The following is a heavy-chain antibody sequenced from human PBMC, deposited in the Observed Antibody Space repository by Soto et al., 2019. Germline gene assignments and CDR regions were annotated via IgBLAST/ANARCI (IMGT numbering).Heavy chain of an antibody. J-gene: IGHJ4*02. Sequence: QVQLVQSGVEVKKPGASLKVSCKASGYTFTTYGISWVRQAPGQGLEWMGWISAYNGKKNYARKVQGSVTMTTDTSTSTAYMELRSLSSDDTAVYYCARDKDGYNSDYWGQGTLVTVSS. D-gene: IGHD5-12*01. CDR2: ISAYNGKK. CDR3: ARDKDGYNSDY. V-gene: IGHV1-18*01. CDR1: GYTFTTYG.